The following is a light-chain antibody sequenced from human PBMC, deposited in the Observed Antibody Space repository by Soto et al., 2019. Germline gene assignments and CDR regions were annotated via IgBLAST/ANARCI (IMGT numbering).Light chain of an antibody. CDR1: QSISSY. CDR3: RQSYSTPYT. CDR2: AAS. Sequence: EIQMTQSPASLSASPGDRVTITCRASQSISSYLNWYQQKPGKAPKLLIYAASSLQSGVPSRFSGSGSGTDFIITISSRLPEDFSTDYCRQSYSTPYTFGQGTKLEIK. J-gene: IGKJ2*01. V-gene: IGKV1-39*01.